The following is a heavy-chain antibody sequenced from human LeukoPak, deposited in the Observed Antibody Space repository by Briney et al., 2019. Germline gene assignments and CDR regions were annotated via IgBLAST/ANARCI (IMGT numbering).Heavy chain of an antibody. CDR1: GFTFSSYW. CDR3: ARDVRPDY. CDR2: IKQDGTEK. Sequence: GGSLRLSCAASGFTFSSYWMSWVRQAPGEGLEWVANIKQDGTEKYYMDSVKGRFSTSRDNAKNSLYLQMNALRAEDTAVYYCARDVRPDYWGQGSLVTVSS. J-gene: IGHJ4*02. V-gene: IGHV3-7*04. D-gene: IGHD6-6*01.